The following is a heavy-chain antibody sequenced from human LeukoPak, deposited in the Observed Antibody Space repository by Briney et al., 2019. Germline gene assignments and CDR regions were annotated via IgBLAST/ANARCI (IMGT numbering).Heavy chain of an antibody. D-gene: IGHD3-22*01. CDR2: ISYDGSNK. V-gene: IGHV3-30*18. CDR3: AKIPYDSSAL. Sequence: WVAVISYDGSNKYYADSVKGRFTISRDNSKNTLYLQMNSLRAEDTAVYYCAKIPYDSSALWGQGTLVTVSS. J-gene: IGHJ4*02.